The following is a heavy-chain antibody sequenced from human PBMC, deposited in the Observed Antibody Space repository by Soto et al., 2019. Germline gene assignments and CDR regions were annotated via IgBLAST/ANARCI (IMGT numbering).Heavy chain of an antibody. CDR1: GFSFSSQW. J-gene: IGHJ4*02. V-gene: IGHV3-74*01. Sequence: EVQLVESGGGLVQPGGSLRLSCAASGFSFSSQWMYWVRQSPGKGPVWVSYINPAGSRIGYADSVKGRFTISRDNAKNTLYLQMNNLRVEGTAVYYCVKDIRWGRGTLVTVSS. CDR2: INPAGSRI. CDR3: VKDIR.